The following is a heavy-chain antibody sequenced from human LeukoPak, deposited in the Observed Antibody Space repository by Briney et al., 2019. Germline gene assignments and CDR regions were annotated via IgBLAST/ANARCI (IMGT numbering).Heavy chain of an antibody. Sequence: WGSLRLSCAASGFPFSSYRMNWVRQAPGKGLEWVSAISGSGGSTYYADSVKGRFTISRDNSKNTLYLQMNSLRAEDTAVYYCAKHSSWYYYMDVWGKGTTVTVSS. CDR3: AKHSSWYYYMDV. J-gene: IGHJ6*03. V-gene: IGHV3-23*01. D-gene: IGHD6-13*01. CDR1: GFPFSSYR. CDR2: ISGSGGST.